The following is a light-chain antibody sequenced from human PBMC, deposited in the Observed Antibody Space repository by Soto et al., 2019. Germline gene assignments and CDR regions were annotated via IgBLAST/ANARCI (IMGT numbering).Light chain of an antibody. CDR2: GTS. CDR3: QQYNKWPWT. CDR1: QSVSST. V-gene: IGKV3-15*01. J-gene: IGKJ1*01. Sequence: PQSPITLSVTPGERAPLSCRASQSVSSTLAWYQQNPGQAPRLLIYGTSTRATGVPARFSGSGSGTEFTLTITSLQSEDFAVYYCQQYNKWPWTFGQGTKV.